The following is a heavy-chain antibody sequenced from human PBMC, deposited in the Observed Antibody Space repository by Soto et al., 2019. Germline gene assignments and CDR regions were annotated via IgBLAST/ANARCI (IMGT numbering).Heavy chain of an antibody. D-gene: IGHD3-16*01. Sequence: GSLRLSYAGSGFTVGTEAMTRVPPAPGKGLEWVSAISGSGGSTYYADSVKGRFTISRDNSKNTLYLQMNSLRAEDTAVYYCAKVHKGYYFFRRYDDHRDLLAFPTQRSSDL. CDR1: GFTVGTEA. V-gene: IGHV3-23*01. J-gene: IGHJ2*01. CDR3: AKVHKGYYFFRRYDDHRDLLAFPTQRSSDL. CDR2: ISGSGGST.